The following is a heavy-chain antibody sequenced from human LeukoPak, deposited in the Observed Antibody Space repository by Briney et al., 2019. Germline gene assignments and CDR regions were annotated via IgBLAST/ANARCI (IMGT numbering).Heavy chain of an antibody. CDR2: INWSGVKT. CDR3: ARGHSSGERGIWLDT. D-gene: IGHD3-22*01. J-gene: IGHJ5*02. Sequence: GGSLRLSCVASGFNLDDYGMTWVRQAPGKGLEWVSGINWSGVKTDYVDSVKGRFTISRDNAKNSLSLQMSSLRADDTALYYCARGHSSGERGIWLDTWGQGTRVIVSS. CDR1: GFNLDDYG. V-gene: IGHV3-20*04.